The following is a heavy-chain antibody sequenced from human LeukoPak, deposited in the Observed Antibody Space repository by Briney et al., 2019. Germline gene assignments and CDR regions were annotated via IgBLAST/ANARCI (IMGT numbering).Heavy chain of an antibody. Sequence: GASVKVSCKASGYTFTGYYMHWVRQAPGQGLEWLGWINPNSGGTNHAQKFQGRVIMTRDTSISTAYMELSRLRSDDTAVYYCARDRNSGSSLDIWGQGTMLTVSS. J-gene: IGHJ3*02. CDR1: GYTFTGYY. CDR2: INPNSGGT. V-gene: IGHV1-2*02. D-gene: IGHD6-6*01. CDR3: ARDRNSGSSLDI.